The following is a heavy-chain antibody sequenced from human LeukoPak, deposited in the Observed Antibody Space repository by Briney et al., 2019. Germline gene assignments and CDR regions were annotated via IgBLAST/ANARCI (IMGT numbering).Heavy chain of an antibody. D-gene: IGHD2-2*01. Sequence: GGSLRPSCAAPGSTFSSYAMSWFRQAPGKGLDWASAISGSGGSTYYADSVKGRFTISRDNSKNTLYLQMNSLRAEDTAVYYCAKTPRDCSSTSCYWYNWFDPWGQGTLVTVSS. CDR3: AKTPRDCSSTSCYWYNWFDP. J-gene: IGHJ5*02. V-gene: IGHV3-23*01. CDR2: ISGSGGST. CDR1: GSTFSSYA.